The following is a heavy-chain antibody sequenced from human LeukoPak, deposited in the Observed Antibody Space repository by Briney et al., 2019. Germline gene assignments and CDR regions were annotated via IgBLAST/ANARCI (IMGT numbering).Heavy chain of an antibody. CDR1: GFTFGTYW. J-gene: IGHJ3*02. V-gene: IGHV3-7*01. D-gene: IGHD3-22*01. CDR2: IKADGSGK. CDR3: APHYYDTSPYLPLGAFHI. Sequence: GGSLRLSRAASGFTFGTYWMSWVRQAPGKGLEWVASIKADGSGKYYVDSLKGRFTISRDNAKNSLYLQMNSLRAEDTAVYYCAPHYYDTSPYLPLGAFHIWGQGAMVTVSS.